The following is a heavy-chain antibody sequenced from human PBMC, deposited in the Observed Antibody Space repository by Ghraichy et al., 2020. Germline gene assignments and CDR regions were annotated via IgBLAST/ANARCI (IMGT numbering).Heavy chain of an antibody. CDR2: ISYDGSNK. J-gene: IGHJ4*02. D-gene: IGHD5-24*01. CDR3: AKGRDGYNTHPNDYFDY. CDR1: GFTFSSYG. Sequence: GGSLRLSCAASGFTFSSYGMHWVRQAPGKGLEWVAVISYDGSNKYYADSVKGRFTISRDNSKNTLYLQMNSLRAEDTAVYYCAKGRDGYNTHPNDYFDYWGQGTLVTVSS. V-gene: IGHV3-30*18.